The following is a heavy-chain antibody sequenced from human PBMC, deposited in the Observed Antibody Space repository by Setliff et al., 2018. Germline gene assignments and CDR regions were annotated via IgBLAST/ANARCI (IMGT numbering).Heavy chain of an antibody. Sequence: GGSLRLSCAASGFTFSSYGMHWVRQAPGKGLEWVAVISYDGSNKYYADSVKGRFTISRDNSKNTLYLQMNSLRAEDTAVYYCVRGYCSSSSCYGTMGYWGQGTLVTVSS. D-gene: IGHD2-2*01. V-gene: IGHV3-30*03. CDR3: VRGYCSSSSCYGTMGY. CDR2: ISYDGSNK. CDR1: GFTFSSYG. J-gene: IGHJ4*02.